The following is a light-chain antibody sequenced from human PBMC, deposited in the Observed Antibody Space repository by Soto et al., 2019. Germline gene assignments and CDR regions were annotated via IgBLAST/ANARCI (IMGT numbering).Light chain of an antibody. CDR3: AAWDDSLNGV. CDR1: SSNIGSNT. CDR2: SNN. V-gene: IGLV1-44*01. Sequence: QSVLTQPPSASGTPGQRVSISCSGSSSNIGSNTVNWYQQLPGTAPKLLIYSNNQRSSGVPDRFSGSKSGTSASLAISGLQSEDEADYYCAAWDDSLNGVFGGGTQLTVL. J-gene: IGLJ3*02.